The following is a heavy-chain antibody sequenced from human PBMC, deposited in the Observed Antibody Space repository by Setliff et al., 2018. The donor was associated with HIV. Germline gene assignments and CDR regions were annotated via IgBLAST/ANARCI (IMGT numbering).Heavy chain of an antibody. CDR2: INPSVGST. D-gene: IGHD6-19*01. J-gene: IGHJ4*02. Sequence: ASVKVSCKASGYTFTTYYMHWVRQAPGQGLEWMAVINPSVGSTNFAQMFQGRVTMTRDTSTSTVYMELSSLRSEDTAVYYCARLRISGWDLDYWGQGTLVTVSS. CDR3: ARLRISGWDLDY. CDR1: GYTFTTYY. V-gene: IGHV1-46*01.